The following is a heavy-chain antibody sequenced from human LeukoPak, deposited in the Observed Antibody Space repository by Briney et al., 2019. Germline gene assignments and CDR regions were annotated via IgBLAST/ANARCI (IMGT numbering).Heavy chain of an antibody. CDR2: INTNTGNP. CDR1: GYTFTSYA. Sequence: ASVKVSCKASGYTFTSYAMNWVRQAPGQGLEWMGLINTNTGNPTYAQGFTGRFVFSLDTSVSTAYLQISSLKAEDTAVSYCASFSGGSCYKCLDYWGQGTLVTVSS. CDR3: ASFSGGSCYKCLDY. J-gene: IGHJ4*02. D-gene: IGHD2-15*01. V-gene: IGHV7-4-1*02.